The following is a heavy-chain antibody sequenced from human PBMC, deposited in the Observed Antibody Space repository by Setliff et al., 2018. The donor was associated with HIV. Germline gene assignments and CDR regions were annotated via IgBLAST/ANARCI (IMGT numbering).Heavy chain of an antibody. CDR3: ARVGYTSFWYDS. Sequence: PGGSLRLSCAASGFTFSSYSMNWVRQAPGKGLEWVSSISSSGSYIYYADSVKGRFTISRDNAKNSLYLQMNSLRPEDTAVYYCARVGYTSFWYDSWGQGTLVTVSS. V-gene: IGHV3-21*01. J-gene: IGHJ5*01. D-gene: IGHD6-13*01. CDR2: ISSSGSYI. CDR1: GFTFSSYS.